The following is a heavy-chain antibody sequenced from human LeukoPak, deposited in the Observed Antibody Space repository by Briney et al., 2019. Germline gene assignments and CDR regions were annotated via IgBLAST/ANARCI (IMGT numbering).Heavy chain of an antibody. CDR2: IYYSGST. CDR3: ARNESVLGPTGLNDFFDD. V-gene: IGHV4-39*01. J-gene: IGHJ4*02. CDR1: GGSIGSSSDY. D-gene: IGHD1-26*01. Sequence: PSETLSLTCTVSGGSIGSSSDYWGWVRQPPGKGLEWIATIYYSGSTYYNPSFKSRVTISVDTTRNQFSLQLSYVTAADTAVYYCARNESVLGPTGLNDFFDDWGQGSLVTVSS.